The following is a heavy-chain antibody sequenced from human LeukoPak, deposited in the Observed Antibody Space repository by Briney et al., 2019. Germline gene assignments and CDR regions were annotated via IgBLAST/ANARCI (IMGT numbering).Heavy chain of an antibody. V-gene: IGHV1-18*01. Sequence: ASVKVSCKASGHTFVSYGISWVRQAPGQGLEWMGWISAYNGKINYAQKFQGRVTMTTDTSTSTAYLELRSLTSEDTAVYYCARRFCSSVSCYDDDAFDVWGQGTLVTVSP. J-gene: IGHJ3*01. CDR3: ARRFCSSVSCYDDDAFDV. CDR1: GHTFVSYG. CDR2: ISAYNGKI. D-gene: IGHD2-2*01.